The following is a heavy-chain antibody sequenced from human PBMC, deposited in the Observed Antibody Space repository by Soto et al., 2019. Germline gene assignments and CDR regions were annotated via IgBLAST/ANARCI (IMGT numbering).Heavy chain of an antibody. Sequence: SVKVSCKASGGTFSSYAISWVLQAPGQGLEWMGGIIPIFGTANYAQKFQGRVTITADESTSTAYMELSSLRSEDTAVYYCARELELIYYYYGMDVWGQGTTVTVSS. CDR2: IIPIFGTA. V-gene: IGHV1-69*13. D-gene: IGHD1-7*01. CDR1: GGTFSSYA. CDR3: ARELELIYYYYGMDV. J-gene: IGHJ6*02.